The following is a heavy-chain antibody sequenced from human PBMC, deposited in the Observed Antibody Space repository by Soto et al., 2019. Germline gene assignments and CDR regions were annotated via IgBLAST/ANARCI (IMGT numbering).Heavy chain of an antibody. CDR2: VSHDGRNT. V-gene: IGHV3-30*18. Sequence: VQLVESGGGVVQPGRSLRLSCAASGFTFSDYAMHWVRQAPGKGLEWVAVVSHDGRNTHYADSVKGRFTISRDSSKNTVSLEMTRLRAEDTAVYCCAKGGRQWLVTSDFNYWGQGALVTVSS. D-gene: IGHD6-19*01. CDR3: AKGGRQWLVTSDFNY. J-gene: IGHJ4*02. CDR1: GFTFSDYA.